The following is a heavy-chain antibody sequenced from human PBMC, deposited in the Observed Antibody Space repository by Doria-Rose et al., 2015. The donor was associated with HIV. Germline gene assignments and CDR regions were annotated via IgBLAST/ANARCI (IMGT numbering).Heavy chain of an antibody. Sequence: QVQLQQWDAGLVKPSETLSLTCAVFGGSFSGYYWRWIRQPPGKGLEWIGEINHSGSTNYKTSLTSRVTISLDTSKNPFSLKLSSVTAADTAVYYCARGLLRGGWNDVDYYYGMDVWGQGTTVTVSS. J-gene: IGHJ6*02. V-gene: IGHV4-34*01. CDR1: GGSFSGYY. D-gene: IGHD1-1*01. CDR2: INHSGST. CDR3: ARGLLRGGWNDVDYYYGMDV.